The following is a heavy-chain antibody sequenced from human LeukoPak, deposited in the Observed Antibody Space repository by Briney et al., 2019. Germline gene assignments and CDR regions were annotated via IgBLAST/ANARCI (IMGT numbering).Heavy chain of an antibody. Sequence: GGSLRLSCAASGLTFTNYGMSWVRQAPGKGLEWVSGIRISDGSTFYADSVKGRFTISGDSSKRTLYLQMNSLRVEDTAVYYCNRGSYYIGMDVWGQGTTVTVSS. CDR1: GLTFTNYG. V-gene: IGHV3-23*01. D-gene: IGHD2/OR15-2a*01. J-gene: IGHJ6*02. CDR3: NRGSYYIGMDV. CDR2: IRISDGST.